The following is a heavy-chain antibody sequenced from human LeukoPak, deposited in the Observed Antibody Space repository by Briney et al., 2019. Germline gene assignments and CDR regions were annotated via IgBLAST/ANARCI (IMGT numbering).Heavy chain of an antibody. CDR3: AKDSGSGSYGAFDI. CDR2: ISGSGGST. D-gene: IGHD3-10*01. J-gene: IGHJ3*02. V-gene: IGHV3-23*01. CDR1: GFRFSSYA. Sequence: GGSLRLSCAASGFRFSSYAMNWVRQAPGKGLEWVSGISGSGGSTYYADSVKGRFTISRDNAKNSLYLQMNSLRAEDTALYYCAKDSGSGSYGAFDIWGQGTMVTVSS.